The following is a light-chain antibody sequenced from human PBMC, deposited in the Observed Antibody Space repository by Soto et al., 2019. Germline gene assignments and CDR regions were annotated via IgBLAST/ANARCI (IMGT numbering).Light chain of an antibody. CDR1: SSNIGAGYD. V-gene: IGLV1-40*01. Sequence: QAVVTQPPSVSGAPGQRVTIPCTGSSSNIGAGYDVHWYQHLPGIAPKLLIYGNNNRPSGVPDRFAGSKSGTSASLAITGLHADDEAHYHCQSYDSSVSGVVFGGGTKLTVL. CDR3: QSYDSSVSGVV. CDR2: GNN. J-gene: IGLJ2*01.